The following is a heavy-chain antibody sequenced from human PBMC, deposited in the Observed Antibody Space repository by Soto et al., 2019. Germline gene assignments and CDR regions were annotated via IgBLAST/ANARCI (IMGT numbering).Heavy chain of an antibody. CDR2: INHSGST. Sequence: SETLSLTCAVYGGSFSGYYWSWIRQPPGKGLEWIGEINHSGSTNYNPSLKSRVTISVDPSKNQFSLKLSSVPAADTAVYYCARGIVVVPAAMPWFDPWGQGTLVTVSS. J-gene: IGHJ5*02. D-gene: IGHD2-2*01. CDR3: ARGIVVVPAAMPWFDP. CDR1: GGSFSGYY. V-gene: IGHV4-34*01.